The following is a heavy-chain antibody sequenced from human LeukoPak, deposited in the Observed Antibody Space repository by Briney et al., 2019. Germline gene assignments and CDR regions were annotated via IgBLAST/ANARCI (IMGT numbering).Heavy chain of an antibody. Sequence: ASETLSLTCTVSGYSISSGYYWGWIRQPPGKGLEWIGTIYHSGSTYYNPSLKSRVTISVDTSKNQFSLKLSSVTAADTAVYYCARVGDYDFWSGYYTGEIDYWGQGTLVTVSS. D-gene: IGHD3-3*01. V-gene: IGHV4-38-2*02. CDR3: ARVGDYDFWSGYYTGEIDY. CDR2: IYHSGST. J-gene: IGHJ4*02. CDR1: GYSISSGYY.